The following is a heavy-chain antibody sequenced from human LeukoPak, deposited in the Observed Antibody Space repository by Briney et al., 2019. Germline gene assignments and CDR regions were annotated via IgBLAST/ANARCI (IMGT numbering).Heavy chain of an antibody. Sequence: PGGSLRLSCAASGFTFSSYAMSWVRQAPGKGLEWVSAISGSGGSTYYADSVKGRFTISRDNFKNTLYLQMNSLRAEDAAVYYCARSYDSSGYYYDGAFDIWGQGTMVTVSS. CDR1: GFTFSSYA. V-gene: IGHV3-23*01. CDR2: ISGSGGST. CDR3: ARSYDSSGYYYDGAFDI. J-gene: IGHJ3*02. D-gene: IGHD3-22*01.